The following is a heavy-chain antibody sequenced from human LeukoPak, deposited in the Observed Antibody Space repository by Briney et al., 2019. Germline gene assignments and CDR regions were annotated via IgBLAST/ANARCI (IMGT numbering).Heavy chain of an antibody. CDR2: IGTLADT. J-gene: IGHJ3*02. CDR3: ATGRSRGWSYAFDI. V-gene: IGHV3-13*01. CDR1: GLTFSSHD. Sequence: GGSLRLSCAASGLTFSSHDMHWVRQVTGKGLEWVSAIGTLADTFYPDSVKGRFTISRENAKNSLYLQMNSLRAGDTAVYYCATGRSRGWSYAFDIWGRGTIVTVSS. D-gene: IGHD6-19*01.